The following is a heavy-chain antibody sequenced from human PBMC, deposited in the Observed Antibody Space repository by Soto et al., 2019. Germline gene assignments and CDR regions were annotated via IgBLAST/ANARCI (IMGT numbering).Heavy chain of an antibody. CDR1: GSSFSRSD. D-gene: IGHD2-15*01. Sequence: PGGSLRLSCAASGSSFSRSDIHWVRQVPGKGLEWVAVISYDGTYKHYADSVKGRFTFSRDNSKNTVYLQMNSLRAEDTAVKIRPKARGSHSSCSTLFWGQGT. CDR3: PKARGSHSSCSTLF. V-gene: IGHV3-30*03. CDR2: ISYDGTYK. J-gene: IGHJ4*02.